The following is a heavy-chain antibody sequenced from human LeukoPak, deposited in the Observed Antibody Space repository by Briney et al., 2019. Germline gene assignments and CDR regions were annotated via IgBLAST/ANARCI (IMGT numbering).Heavy chain of an antibody. D-gene: IGHD5-18*01. CDR2: TYYRSKWYN. J-gene: IGHJ6*02. Sequence: SQTLSLTCAISGDSVSSNSAAWNWIRQSPSRGLEWLGRTYYRSKWYNDYAVSVKSRITINPDTSKNQFFLQLNSVTPEDTAVYYCARAEDTATVLGYYYGMDVWGQGTTVTVSS. V-gene: IGHV6-1*01. CDR1: GDSVSSNSAA. CDR3: ARAEDTATVLGYYYGMDV.